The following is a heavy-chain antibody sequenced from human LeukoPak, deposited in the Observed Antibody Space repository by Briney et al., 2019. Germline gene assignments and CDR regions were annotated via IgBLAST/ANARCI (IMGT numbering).Heavy chain of an antibody. D-gene: IGHD5-18*01. CDR3: ARGFVDTAMDSYYYYGMDV. V-gene: IGHV3-64*01. Sequence: GGSLRLSCAASGFTFSSYAMHWVRQAPGKGLEYVSAISSNGGSTYYANSVKGRFTISRDNSKNTLYLQMGSLRAEDMAVYCCARGFVDTAMDSYYYYGMDVWGQGTTVTVSS. J-gene: IGHJ6*02. CDR1: GFTFSSYA. CDR2: ISSNGGST.